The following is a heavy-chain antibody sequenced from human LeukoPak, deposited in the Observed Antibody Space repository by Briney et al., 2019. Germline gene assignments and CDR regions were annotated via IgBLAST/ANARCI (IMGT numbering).Heavy chain of an antibody. CDR1: GGTFSSYA. D-gene: IGHD5-18*01. CDR3: ARERNVDTAMVSEFDY. CDR2: IIPIFGTA. V-gene: IGHV1-69*13. J-gene: IGHJ4*02. Sequence: SVKVSCKASGGTFSSYAISWVRQAPGQGLEWMGGIIPIFGTANYAQKFQGRVTITADESTSTAYMELSSLRSEDTAVYYCARERNVDTAMVSEFDYWGQGTLVTVSS.